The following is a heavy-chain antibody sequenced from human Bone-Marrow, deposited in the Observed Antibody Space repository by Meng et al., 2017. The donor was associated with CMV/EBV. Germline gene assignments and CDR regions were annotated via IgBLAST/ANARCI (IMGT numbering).Heavy chain of an antibody. J-gene: IGHJ4*02. Sequence: GESLKISCAASGFTFSSYAMSWVRQAPGKGLEWVSAISGSGGSTYYADSVKGRFTTSRDNSKNTLYLQMNSLRAEDTAVYYCAKGNDIVVVPAAIRVPDFDYWGQGTLVTVSS. CDR2: ISGSGGST. CDR3: AKGNDIVVVPAAIRVPDFDY. CDR1: GFTFSSYA. D-gene: IGHD2-2*02. V-gene: IGHV3-23*01.